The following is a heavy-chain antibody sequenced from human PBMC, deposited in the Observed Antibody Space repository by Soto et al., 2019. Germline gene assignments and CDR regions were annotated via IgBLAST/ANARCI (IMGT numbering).Heavy chain of an antibody. D-gene: IGHD1-26*01. CDR2: ISGSGGST. Sequence: GGSLRLTRAASGFTFSSYAMSWVRQAPGKGLEWVSAISGSGGSTYYADSVKGRFTISRDNSKNTLYLQMKSLRAEDTAVYYCAKDLRGSYGGNSYYYGMDVWGQGTTVTVSS. V-gene: IGHV3-23*01. J-gene: IGHJ6*02. CDR1: GFTFSSYA. CDR3: AKDLRGSYGGNSYYYGMDV.